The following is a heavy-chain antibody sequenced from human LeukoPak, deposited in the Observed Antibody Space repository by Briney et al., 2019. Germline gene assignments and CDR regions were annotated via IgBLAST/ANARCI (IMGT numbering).Heavy chain of an antibody. Sequence: SETLSLTCTVSGGSISSGSYYWSWIRQPAGKGLEWIGRIYTSGSTNYNPSLKSRVTISVDTSKNQFSLKLSSVTAADTAVYYCAREEVGDYVDYWGQGTLVTVSS. D-gene: IGHD1-26*01. CDR2: IYTSGST. CDR3: AREEVGDYVDY. V-gene: IGHV4-61*02. CDR1: GGSISSGSYY. J-gene: IGHJ4*02.